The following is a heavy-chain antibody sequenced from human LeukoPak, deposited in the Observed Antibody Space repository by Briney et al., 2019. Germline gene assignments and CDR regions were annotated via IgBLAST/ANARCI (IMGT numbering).Heavy chain of an antibody. CDR3: ARVKIQLWSKYLDY. CDR1: GYTFTSYG. V-gene: IGHV1-18*01. J-gene: IGHJ4*02. Sequence: ASVKVSCKASGYTFTSYGLSWVRQAPGQGLEGMGWISAYNGNTNYAHKLQGRVTMTTDTSTSTAYMELRSLRSDDTAVYYCARVKIQLWSKYLDYWGQGTLVTVSS. D-gene: IGHD5-18*01. CDR2: ISAYNGNT.